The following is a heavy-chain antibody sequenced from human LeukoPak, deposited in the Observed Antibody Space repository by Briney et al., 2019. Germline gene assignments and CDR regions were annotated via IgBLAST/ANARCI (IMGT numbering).Heavy chain of an antibody. CDR3: ARDRNFAYYDFWSGYSPGFDY. Sequence: ASVKVSCKASGYTFTSYDINWVRQATGQGLEWMGWMNPNSGNTGYAQKLQGRVTMTTDTSTSTAYMELRSLRSDDTAVYYCARDRNFAYYDFWSGYSPGFDYWGQGTLVTVSS. D-gene: IGHD3-3*01. V-gene: IGHV1-8*01. J-gene: IGHJ4*02. CDR2: MNPNSGNT. CDR1: GYTFTSYD.